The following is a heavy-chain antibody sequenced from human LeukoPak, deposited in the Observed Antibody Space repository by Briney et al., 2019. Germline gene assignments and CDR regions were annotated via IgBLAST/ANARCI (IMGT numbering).Heavy chain of an antibody. J-gene: IGHJ4*02. CDR2: INPNSGGT. CDR1: GYTFTGYY. CDR3: ARRYDYGDH. V-gene: IGHV1-2*02. Sequence: ASLKVSCKASGYTFTGYYMNWVRQAPGQGLEWMGWINPNSGGTSYAQKFQGRVTMTRDTSISTAYMELSRLTSDDTAVYYCARRYDYGDHWGQGTLVTVSS. D-gene: IGHD2-15*01.